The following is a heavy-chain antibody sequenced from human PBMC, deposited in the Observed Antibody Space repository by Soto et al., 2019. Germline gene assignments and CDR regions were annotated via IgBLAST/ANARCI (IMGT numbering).Heavy chain of an antibody. CDR2: INQDGSEK. Sequence: VGSLRLSCGVSGFTFGSFWMGWVRQAPGKGLEWVANINQDGSEKYYVDSVKGRFTISRDNPRNSLYLQMDSLRVEDTAVYFCARQIRGLTPNWFDPWGQGTLVTVSS. V-gene: IGHV3-7*01. CDR1: GFTFGSFW. CDR3: ARQIRGLTPNWFDP. J-gene: IGHJ5*02.